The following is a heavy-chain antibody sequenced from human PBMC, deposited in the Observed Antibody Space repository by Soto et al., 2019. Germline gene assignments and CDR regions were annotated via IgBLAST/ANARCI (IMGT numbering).Heavy chain of an antibody. V-gene: IGHV3-13*01. Sequence: PGGSLRLSCAASGFTFSSYDMHWVRQATGKGLEWVSAIGTAGDTYYPGSVKGRFTISRENAKNSLYLQMNSLRAGDTAVYYCARAYRDSDGYYYYGRDVWGQGXTVTV. D-gene: IGHD4-4*01. CDR2: IGTAGDT. J-gene: IGHJ6*02. CDR3: ARAYRDSDGYYYYGRDV. CDR1: GFTFSSYD.